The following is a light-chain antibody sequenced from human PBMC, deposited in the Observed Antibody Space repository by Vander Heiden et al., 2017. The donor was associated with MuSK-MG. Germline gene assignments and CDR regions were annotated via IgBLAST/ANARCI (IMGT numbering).Light chain of an antibody. CDR2: DVA. J-gene: IGLJ2*01. V-gene: IGLV2-14*03. CDR3: DSCTSSTTVV. Sequence: QPALPPPSSVSAPPGPSITNPWTGTASDIGAYNYVAWYQQHPGTARKLLIYDVAKRPAGVSNRFSGSKSGNTASRTISGLQSEDEALYYCDSCTSSTTVVFGGGTKLTVL. CDR1: ASDIGAYNY.